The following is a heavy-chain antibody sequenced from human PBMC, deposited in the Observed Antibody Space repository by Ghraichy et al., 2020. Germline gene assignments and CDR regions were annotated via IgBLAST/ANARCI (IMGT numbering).Heavy chain of an antibody. D-gene: IGHD3-16*01. CDR2: MYYGGST. Sequence: SETLSLTCTVSGGSISSYYWSWIRQPPGKGLEWIGYMYYGGSTSYNPSLKSRVTILVDTPKNQFSLKLSSVTAADTAVYYCARQGVTYRFDPWGQGTLVTVSS. V-gene: IGHV4-59*08. CDR3: ARQGVTYRFDP. J-gene: IGHJ5*02. CDR1: GGSISSYY.